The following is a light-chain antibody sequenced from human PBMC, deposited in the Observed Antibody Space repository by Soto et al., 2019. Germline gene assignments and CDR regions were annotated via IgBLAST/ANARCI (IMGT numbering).Light chain of an antibody. V-gene: IGKV1-12*01. J-gene: IGKJ1*01. CDR1: QGISSS. CDR2: TAS. Sequence: DIQMTQSPSSVSASVGDRVTITCRASQGISSSLAWYQQKPGKAPKLLIYTASSLQSGVPSRFSGSGSGTDFILTISSLQPEDFATYYCQQANSFPWTFGQGTKVEIK. CDR3: QQANSFPWT.